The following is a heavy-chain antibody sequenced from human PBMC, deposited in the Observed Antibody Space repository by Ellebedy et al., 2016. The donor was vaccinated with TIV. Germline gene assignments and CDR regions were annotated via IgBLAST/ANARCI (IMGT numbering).Heavy chain of an antibody. Sequence: SGPTLVKPTQTLTLTCTFSGFSLNTSGAGVAWIRQPPGKALEWLALIYSNDDQRYSPSLKSRLTITKDTSKNQVVLTMTNMDPVDTATYYCAHRDDYYDSTGRGFFDLWGRGALVTVSS. CDR1: GFSLNTSGAG. CDR2: IYSNDDQ. D-gene: IGHD3-22*01. V-gene: IGHV2-5*01. CDR3: AHRDDYYDSTGRGFFDL. J-gene: IGHJ2*01.